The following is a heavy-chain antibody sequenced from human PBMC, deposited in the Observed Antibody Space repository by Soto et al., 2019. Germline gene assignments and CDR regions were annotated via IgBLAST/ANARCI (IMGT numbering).Heavy chain of an antibody. V-gene: IGHV3-23*01. CDR2: ILVGGST. CDR1: VFACYNYD. J-gene: IGHJ3*01. Sequence: GGSMRVSCSASVFACYNYDRVWGGPAQGKGLEWVSTILVGGSTYYPDSVKGRFTISRDNSKNTLFLQMNSLTAGDTAVDDCAKATETGGGACDRCGPGTRVTVS. CDR3: AKATETGGGACDR. D-gene: IGHD2-8*02.